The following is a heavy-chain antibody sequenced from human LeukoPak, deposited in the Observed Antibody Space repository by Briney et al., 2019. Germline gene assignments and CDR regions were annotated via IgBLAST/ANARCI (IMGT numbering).Heavy chain of an antibody. CDR3: ARGFRWFGESNDAFDI. J-gene: IGHJ3*02. D-gene: IGHD3-10*01. CDR1: GYTFTSYG. V-gene: IGHV1-18*01. CDR2: ISAYNGNT. Sequence: EASVKVSCKASGYTFTSYGISWARQAPGQGLEWMGWISAYNGNTNYAQKLQGRVTMTTDTSTSTAYMELRSLRSDDTAVYYCARGFRWFGESNDAFDIWGQGTMVTVSS.